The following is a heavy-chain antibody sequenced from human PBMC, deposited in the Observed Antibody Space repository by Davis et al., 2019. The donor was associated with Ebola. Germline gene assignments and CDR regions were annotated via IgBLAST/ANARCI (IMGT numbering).Heavy chain of an antibody. CDR3: AREGYCSSTSCLYWFDP. Sequence: ASVKVSCKASGGTFSSYAISWVRQAPGQGLEWMGGIIPIFGTANYAQKFQGRVTITADKSTSTAYMELSSLRSEDTAVYYCAREGYCSSTSCLYWFDPWGQGTLVTVSS. CDR1: GGTFSSYA. CDR2: IIPIFGTA. V-gene: IGHV1-69*06. D-gene: IGHD2-2*01. J-gene: IGHJ5*02.